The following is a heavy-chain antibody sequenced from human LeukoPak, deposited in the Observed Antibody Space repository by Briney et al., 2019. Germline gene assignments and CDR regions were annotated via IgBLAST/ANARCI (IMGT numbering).Heavy chain of an antibody. J-gene: IGHJ4*02. CDR2: ISGSGDNT. V-gene: IGHV3-23*01. Sequence: GGSLRLSCAAPGFSFSSYAMSWVRQAPGKGLEWVSSISGSGDNTYYAESVKGRFTISRDNSKNTLFLQMDSLRAEDTAVFYCAKRSGYTTGWFFDFWGQGTLVTVSS. D-gene: IGHD6-19*01. CDR1: GFSFSSYA. CDR3: AKRSGYTTGWFFDF.